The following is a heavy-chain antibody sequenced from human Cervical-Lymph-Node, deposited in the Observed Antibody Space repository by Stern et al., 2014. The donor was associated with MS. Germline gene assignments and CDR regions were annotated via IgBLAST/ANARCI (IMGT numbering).Heavy chain of an antibody. Sequence: VQLVQSGAEVKKPGASVKVSCKASGYTFPSHYMHWVRQAPGQGLAWVGIINPSGDRASYAQKFQGRVTMTRDTSTSTVYMELSSLRSEDTAVYYCASGTGSKRPTGNYWGQGTLVTVSS. CDR2: INPSGDRA. J-gene: IGHJ4*02. D-gene: IGHD3/OR15-3a*01. CDR1: GYTFPSHY. V-gene: IGHV1-46*01. CDR3: ASGTGSKRPTGNY.